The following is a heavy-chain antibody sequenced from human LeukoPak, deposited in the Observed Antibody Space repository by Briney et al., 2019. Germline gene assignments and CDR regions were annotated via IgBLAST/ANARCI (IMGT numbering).Heavy chain of an antibody. D-gene: IGHD5-18*01. CDR2: INPNSGGP. CDR3: VRGYSYGFYFDY. J-gene: IGHJ4*02. CDR1: GYSFTGYY. Sequence: ASVKVSCKTSGYSFTGYYIHWVRQAPGQGLEWMGRINPNSGGPNYGQKFRGTVTMTRDTSISTAYLELSNLRSDDTAAYYCVRGYSYGFYFDYWGQGSLVTVSS. V-gene: IGHV1-2*06.